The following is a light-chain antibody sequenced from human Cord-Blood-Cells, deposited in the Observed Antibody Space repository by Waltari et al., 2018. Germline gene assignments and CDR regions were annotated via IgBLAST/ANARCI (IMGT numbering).Light chain of an antibody. CDR3: CSDAGSYTSYV. CDR2: DVS. CDR1: SSDVGGYNY. J-gene: IGLJ1*01. V-gene: IGLV2-11*01. Sequence: QSALTQPRSVSGSPGQSVTISCTGTSSDVGGYNYVSWYQQHPGKAPKLMIYDVSKRPSGVPDRFSGSKSGNTASLTISGLQAEDEADYYCCSDAGSYTSYVFGTGTKVTVL.